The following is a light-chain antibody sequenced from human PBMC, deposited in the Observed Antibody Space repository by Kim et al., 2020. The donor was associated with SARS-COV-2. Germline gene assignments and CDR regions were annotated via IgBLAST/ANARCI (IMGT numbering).Light chain of an antibody. J-gene: IGKJ2*01. V-gene: IGKV1-39*01. CDR1: QSITNY. CDR3: QQSFSSPPYT. Sequence: GHRVIITCRASQSITNYLNWYQQRPGKAPKLLIYGASNLQSGVPSRFSGGGSGTEFTLTMSSLQAEDFATYYCQQSFSSPPYTFGQGTKLEI. CDR2: GAS.